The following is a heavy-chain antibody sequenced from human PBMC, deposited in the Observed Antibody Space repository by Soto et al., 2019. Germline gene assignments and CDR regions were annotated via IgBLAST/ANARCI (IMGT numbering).Heavy chain of an antibody. CDR1: GGSISSGGYS. J-gene: IGHJ5*02. CDR2: IYHSGST. CDR3: ARGQYCSSTSCYGFWFDP. V-gene: IGHV4-30-2*01. D-gene: IGHD2-2*01. Sequence: PSETLSLTCAVSGGSISSGGYSWSWIRQPPGKGLEWIGYIYHSGSTYYNPSLKSRVTISVDRSKNQFSLKLSSVTAADTAVYYCARGQYCSSTSCYGFWFDPWGKGTLVTVS.